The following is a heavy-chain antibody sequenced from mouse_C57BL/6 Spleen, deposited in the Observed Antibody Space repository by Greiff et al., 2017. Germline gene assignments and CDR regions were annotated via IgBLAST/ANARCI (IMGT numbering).Heavy chain of an antibody. V-gene: IGHV5-6*01. Sequence: EVQLVESGGDLVKPGGSLKLSCAASGFTFSSYGMSWVRQTPDKRLEWVATISSGGSYTYYPDSVKGRFTISRDNAKNTLYLQMSSLKSEDTAMYYCARHEGPHDYWGQGTTLTVSS. CDR3: ARHEGPHDY. J-gene: IGHJ2*01. CDR2: ISSGGSYT. CDR1: GFTFSSYG.